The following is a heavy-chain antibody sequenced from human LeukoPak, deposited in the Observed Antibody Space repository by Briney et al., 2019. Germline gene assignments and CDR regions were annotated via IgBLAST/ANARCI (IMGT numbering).Heavy chain of an antibody. Sequence: GGSLRLSCAASGFTFSNAWMSWVRQAPGKGLEWVGRIKSKTDGGTTDYAAPVKGRFTISRDDSKNTLYLQMDSLKTEDSAVYYCTTDLSAARPFDYWGQGTLVTVSS. D-gene: IGHD6-6*01. CDR1: GFTFSNAW. CDR3: TTDLSAARPFDY. CDR2: IKSKTDGGTT. J-gene: IGHJ4*02. V-gene: IGHV3-15*01.